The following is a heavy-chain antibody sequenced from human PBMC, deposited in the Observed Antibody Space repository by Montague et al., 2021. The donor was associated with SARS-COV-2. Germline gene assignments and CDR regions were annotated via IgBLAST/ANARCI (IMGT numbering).Heavy chain of an antibody. CDR3: ARGPAWFGETTYAFDF. D-gene: IGHD3-10*01. V-gene: IGHV3-23*03. CDR1: GFTFGMYA. Sequence: SLRLSCAASGFTFGMYAMSWVRQAPGKGLEWVSVIYSGGSSTYYADSVKGRFTISRDNAENTLYLQMNSLRAGDTAVYYCARGPAWFGETTYAFDFWGQGTMVTVSS. CDR2: IYSGGSST. J-gene: IGHJ3*01.